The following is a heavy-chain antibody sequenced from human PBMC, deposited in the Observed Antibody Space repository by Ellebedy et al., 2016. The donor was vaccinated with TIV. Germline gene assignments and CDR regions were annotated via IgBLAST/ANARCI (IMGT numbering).Heavy chain of an antibody. CDR2: INYDSRST. CDR1: GFTVSSNY. J-gene: IGHJ4*02. Sequence: PGGSLRLSCTASGFTVSSNYMNWVRQAPGKGLEWVSSINYDSRSTYYADSVKGRFTISRDISKNTLYLQMNSLGAEDTAVYYCARDVYNRFDSWGQGTLVTVSS. D-gene: IGHD3-10*01. V-gene: IGHV3-53*01. CDR3: ARDVYNRFDS.